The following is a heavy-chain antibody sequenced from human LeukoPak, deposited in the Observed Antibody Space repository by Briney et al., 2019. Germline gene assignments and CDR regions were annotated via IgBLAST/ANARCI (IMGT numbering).Heavy chain of an antibody. Sequence: SETLSLTCTVSGGSISSYYWSWIRQPPGKGLEWIGYIYYSGSTNYNPSLKSRVTISVDTSKNQFSLKLSSVTAADTAVYYYARVDSSSWYGGGRFDYWGQGTLVTVSS. J-gene: IGHJ4*02. CDR3: ARVDSSSWYGGGRFDY. V-gene: IGHV4-59*12. CDR1: GGSISSYY. CDR2: IYYSGST. D-gene: IGHD6-13*01.